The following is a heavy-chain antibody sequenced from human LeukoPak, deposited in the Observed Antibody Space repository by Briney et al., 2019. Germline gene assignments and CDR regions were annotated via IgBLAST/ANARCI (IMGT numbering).Heavy chain of an antibody. CDR1: GSTFSSYA. D-gene: IGHD6-13*01. V-gene: IGHV3-23*01. Sequence: GGSLRLSCAASGSTFSSYAMSWVRQAPGKGLEWVSTISGGGGSTSYADSVRGRFTISRDNSKNTLYLQMNSLRAEDTAIYYCAKGDSSSWGVFDYWGQGTLVTVSS. CDR2: ISGGGGST. CDR3: AKGDSSSWGVFDY. J-gene: IGHJ4*02.